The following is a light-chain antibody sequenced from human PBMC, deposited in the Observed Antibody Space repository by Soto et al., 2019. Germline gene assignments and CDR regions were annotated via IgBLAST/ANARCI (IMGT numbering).Light chain of an antibody. CDR1: SSDIGGHDF. Sequence: QSVLTQPASVSGSPGQSITISCTGTSSDIGGHDFLSWYQQHPGKAPKLIICEVNNRPSGVSNRFSASKSGNTASLTISGLQNEDEADYYCMSYRRGDPLVFGTGTKLTVL. CDR2: EVN. CDR3: MSYRRGDPLV. J-gene: IGLJ1*01. V-gene: IGLV2-14*01.